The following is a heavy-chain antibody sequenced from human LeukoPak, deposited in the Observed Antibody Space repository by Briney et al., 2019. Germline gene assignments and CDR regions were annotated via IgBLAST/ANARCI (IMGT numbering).Heavy chain of an antibody. D-gene: IGHD1-26*01. Sequence: PGGSLRLSCATSGFTFEDYAMNWVRQAPGKGLEWVGLITSKAYGGTTELAASVKGRFSISRDESKPIAYLQMNSLKIEDTGVYYCTREVEPGGSYWGGDSWGQGTQVTVSA. CDR2: ITSKAYGGTT. CDR3: TREVEPGGSYWGGDS. J-gene: IGHJ4*02. CDR1: GFTFEDYA. V-gene: IGHV3-49*04.